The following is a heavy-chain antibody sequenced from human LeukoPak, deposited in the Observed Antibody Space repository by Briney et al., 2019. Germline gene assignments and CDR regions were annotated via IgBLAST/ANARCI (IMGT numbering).Heavy chain of an antibody. Sequence: SETLSLTCAVYGGSFSGYYWSWIRQPPGKGLEWIGEINHSGSTNYNPSLKSRVTISVDTSKNQFSLKLSSVTAADTAVYYCARDQQLDGSSAFDIWGQGTMVTVSS. CDR3: ARDQQLDGSSAFDI. CDR2: INHSGST. J-gene: IGHJ3*02. CDR1: GGSFSGYY. V-gene: IGHV4-34*01. D-gene: IGHD6-13*01.